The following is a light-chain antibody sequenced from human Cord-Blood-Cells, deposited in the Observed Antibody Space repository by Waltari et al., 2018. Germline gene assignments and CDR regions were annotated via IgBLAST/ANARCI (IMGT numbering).Light chain of an antibody. Sequence: DIQMTQSPSTLSASVGDRVTITCRASQSISSWLAWYQQKPGKAPKLLIYDASSLASGVPSRFSGSGSGTEFTLTISSLQPDDFATYYGQQYNSYWTFGQGTKVEIK. J-gene: IGKJ1*01. CDR3: QQYNSYWT. V-gene: IGKV1-5*01. CDR2: DAS. CDR1: QSISSW.